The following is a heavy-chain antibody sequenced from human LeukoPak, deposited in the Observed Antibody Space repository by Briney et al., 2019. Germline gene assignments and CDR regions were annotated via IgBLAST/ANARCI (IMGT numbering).Heavy chain of an antibody. CDR2: VGGDDAT. CDR3: AKDSRSRNGIYDPFDI. CDR1: GFTVSSNY. Sequence: PGGSLRLSCAASGFTVSSNYMSWVRQAPGKGLEWVSFVGGDDATFYTESVKGRFTVSRDNSKNTLSLQMNNLRLEDTAVYYCAKDSRSRNGIYDPFDIWGQGTMVTVSS. V-gene: IGHV3-53*01. J-gene: IGHJ3*02. D-gene: IGHD2/OR15-2a*01.